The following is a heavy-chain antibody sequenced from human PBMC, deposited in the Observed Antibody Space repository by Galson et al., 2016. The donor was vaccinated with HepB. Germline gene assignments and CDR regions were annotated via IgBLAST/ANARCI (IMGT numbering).Heavy chain of an antibody. Sequence: TLSLTCSVSGDSINSGGHYWSWIRQHPGKGLEWMGYIYYSGSTSYNPSLRSRITISMDTSKNQFSLDLNSVTAADTAVYYCVGTGAHLGGYWGRGTLVTVSS. CDR3: VGTGAHLGGY. CDR2: IYYSGST. V-gene: IGHV4-31*03. CDR1: GDSINSGGHY. J-gene: IGHJ4*02. D-gene: IGHD1-1*01.